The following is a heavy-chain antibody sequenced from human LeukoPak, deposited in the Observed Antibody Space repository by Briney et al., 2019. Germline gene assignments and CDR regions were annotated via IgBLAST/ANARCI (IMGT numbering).Heavy chain of an antibody. CDR3: AGRDHDYGDYVYFQH. D-gene: IGHD4-17*01. V-gene: IGHV1-69*05. Sequence: ASVKVSCKASGGTFSSYAISWVRQAPGQGLEWMGRIIPIFGTANYAQKFQGRVTITTDESTGTAYMELSSLRSEDTAVYYCAGRDHDYGDYVYFQHWGQGTLVTVSS. CDR2: IIPIFGTA. J-gene: IGHJ1*01. CDR1: GGTFSSYA.